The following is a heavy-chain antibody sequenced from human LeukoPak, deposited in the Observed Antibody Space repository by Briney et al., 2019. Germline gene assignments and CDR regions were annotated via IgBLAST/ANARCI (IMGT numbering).Heavy chain of an antibody. Sequence: PSETLSLTCTVSGGSISSYYWTWIRQPPGKGLEWIGEINHSGSTNYNPSLKSRVTISVDTSKNQFSLKLSSVTAADTAVYYCARGPRRFLEWLAHYYGMDVWGQGTTVTVSS. CDR3: ARGPRRFLEWLAHYYGMDV. V-gene: IGHV4-34*01. CDR2: INHSGST. J-gene: IGHJ6*02. CDR1: GGSISSYY. D-gene: IGHD3-3*01.